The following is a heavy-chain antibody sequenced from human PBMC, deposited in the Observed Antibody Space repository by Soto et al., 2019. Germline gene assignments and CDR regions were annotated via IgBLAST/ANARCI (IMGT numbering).Heavy chain of an antibody. CDR2: IYYSGST. CDR3: AMGVKPSTDKYYFDY. CDR1: GGSISSGGYY. Sequence: QVQLQESGPGLVKPSQTLSLTCTVSGGSISSGGYYWSWIRQHPGKGLEWIGYIYYSGSTYYNPSHKTRVTISVDTSKNHFSLKLSSVTAADTAVYYCAMGVKPSTDKYYFDYWGQGTLVTVSS. J-gene: IGHJ4*02. D-gene: IGHD3-16*01. V-gene: IGHV4-31*03.